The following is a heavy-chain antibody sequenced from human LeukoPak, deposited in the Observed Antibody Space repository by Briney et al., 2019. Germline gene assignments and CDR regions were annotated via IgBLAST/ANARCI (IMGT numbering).Heavy chain of an antibody. Sequence: PSETLSLTCTVSGCSISSGYYWGWIRQPPGKGLEWIGSIYHSGSTYYNPSLKSRVTISVDTSKNQFSLKLSSVTAADTAVYYCARLGPLTTVNNNWFDPWGQGTLVTVSS. D-gene: IGHD4-17*01. V-gene: IGHV4-38-2*02. J-gene: IGHJ5*02. CDR1: GCSISSGYY. CDR3: ARLGPLTTVNNNWFDP. CDR2: IYHSGST.